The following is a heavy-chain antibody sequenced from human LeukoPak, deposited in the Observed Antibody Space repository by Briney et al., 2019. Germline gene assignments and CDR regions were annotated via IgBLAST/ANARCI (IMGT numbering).Heavy chain of an antibody. CDR2: IYSGGST. Sequence: GGFLRLSCAASGFTVSSNYMSWVRQAPGKGLEWVSVIYSGGSTYYADSVKGRFTISRDNSKNTLYLQMNSLRAEDTAVYYCARDQVDARYYYYYYMDVWGKGTTVTISS. J-gene: IGHJ6*03. CDR3: ARDQVDARYYYYYYMDV. V-gene: IGHV3-66*01. CDR1: GFTVSSNY.